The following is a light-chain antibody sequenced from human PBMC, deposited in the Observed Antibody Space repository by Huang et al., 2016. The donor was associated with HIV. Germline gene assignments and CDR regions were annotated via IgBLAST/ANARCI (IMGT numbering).Light chain of an antibody. V-gene: IGKV1-39*01. CDR3: QQSRMLPRT. Sequence: DIQLTQSPSSLSASVGDGITSTCLASENIVYSLSWFQQRPGHAPKALIYAASRLHAGVPSKFSGTGSGTNFTLSINGLGPEDFATYYCQQSRMLPRTYGGGTKVDI. CDR1: ENIVYS. J-gene: IGKJ4*01. CDR2: AAS.